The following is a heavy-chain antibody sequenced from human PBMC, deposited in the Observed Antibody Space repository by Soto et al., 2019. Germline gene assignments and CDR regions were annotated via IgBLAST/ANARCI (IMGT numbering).Heavy chain of an antibody. CDR3: ARHALPGTTFDY. CDR2: IYYSGST. CDR1: GGSISSNSYY. Sequence: QVQLQESGPGLVKPSQTLSLTCTVSGGSISSNSYYWSWIRQHPGQGLEWIGYIYYSGSTYYNPSLKSRVTILVDTSKNPFSLKLSSVTAADTAVYYCARHALPGTTFDYWGQGTLVPVSS. D-gene: IGHD1-1*01. J-gene: IGHJ4*02. V-gene: IGHV4-31*03.